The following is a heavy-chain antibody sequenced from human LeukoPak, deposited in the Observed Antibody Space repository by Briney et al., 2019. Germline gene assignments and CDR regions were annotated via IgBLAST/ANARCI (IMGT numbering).Heavy chain of an antibody. CDR3: AKGAEFDSSGYLDY. V-gene: IGHV3-30*18. J-gene: IGHJ4*02. D-gene: IGHD3-22*01. CDR1: GFTFSSYD. Sequence: PGRSLRLSRAASGFTFSSYDIHWVRQAPGKGLEWVAVISYDGSNKNYVDSVKGRFTISRDNSKNTLYLQMNSLRAEDTAVYYCAKGAEFDSSGYLDYWGQGTLVTVSS. CDR2: ISYDGSNK.